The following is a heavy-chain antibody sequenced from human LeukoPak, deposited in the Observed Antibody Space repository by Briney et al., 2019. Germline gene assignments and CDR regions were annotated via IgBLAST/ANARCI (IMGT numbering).Heavy chain of an antibody. CDR3: ARVGWQLVRYYYYYMDV. CDR1: GGSISSSNYY. D-gene: IGHD6-6*01. J-gene: IGHJ6*03. CDR2: IYYSGST. V-gene: IGHV4-61*01. Sequence: PSETLSLTCTVSGGSISSSNYYWSWIRQPPGKGLEWIGYIYYSGSTNYNPSLKSRVTISVDTSKNQFSLKLSSVTAADTAVYYCARVGWQLVRYYYYYMDVWGKGTTVTVSS.